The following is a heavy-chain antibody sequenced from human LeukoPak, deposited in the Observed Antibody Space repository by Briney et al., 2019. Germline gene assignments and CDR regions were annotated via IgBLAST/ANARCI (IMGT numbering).Heavy chain of an antibody. D-gene: IGHD3-3*01. Sequence: GGSLRLSCAASGFTFSSYGMHWVRQAPGKGLEWVAFIRYDGSNKYYADSVKGRFTISRDNSKNTLYLQMNSLRAEDTAVYYCAKGLEYDFWSGSLGFDPWGQGTLVTVSS. CDR3: AKGLEYDFWSGSLGFDP. V-gene: IGHV3-30*02. J-gene: IGHJ5*02. CDR2: IRYDGSNK. CDR1: GFTFSSYG.